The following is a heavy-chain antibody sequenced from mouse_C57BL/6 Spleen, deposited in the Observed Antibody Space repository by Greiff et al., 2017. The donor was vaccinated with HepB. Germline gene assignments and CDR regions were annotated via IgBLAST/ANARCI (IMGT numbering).Heavy chain of an antibody. V-gene: IGHV1-52*01. CDR3: ARWGDGYYLAWFAY. D-gene: IGHD2-3*01. Sequence: QVQLQQPGAELVRPGSSVKLSCKASGYTFTSYWMHWVKQRPIQGLEWIGNIDPSDSETHYNQKFKDKATLTVDKSSSTAYMQLSSLTSEDSAVYYWARWGDGYYLAWFAYWGQGTLVTVSA. CDR1: GYTFTSYW. CDR2: IDPSDSET. J-gene: IGHJ3*01.